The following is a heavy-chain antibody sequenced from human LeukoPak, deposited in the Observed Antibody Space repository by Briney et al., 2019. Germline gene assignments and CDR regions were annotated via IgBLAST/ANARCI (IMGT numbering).Heavy chain of an antibody. CDR2: ISYDGNNK. CDR1: GFTFSSYG. J-gene: IGHJ4*02. V-gene: IGHV3-30*18. Sequence: GGSLRLSCAASGFTFSSYGIHWVRQAPGKGLDWVAVISYDGNNKYYADSVKGRFTISRDNSKNTLYLQMNSLRAEDTAVYYCAKDQAGYYDSSGSNYWGQGTLVTVSS. CDR3: AKDQAGYYDSSGSNY. D-gene: IGHD3-22*01.